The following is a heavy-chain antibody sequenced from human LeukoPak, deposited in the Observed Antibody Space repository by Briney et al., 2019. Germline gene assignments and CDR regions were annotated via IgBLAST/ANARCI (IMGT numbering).Heavy chain of an antibody. J-gene: IGHJ4*02. Sequence: GGSLRLSCSASGFTFSSFALHWVRQAPGKGLEYVSSISSNGGSTYYADSVKGRFTISRDNSKNTLYFQMSSLRAEDTAVYYCVKSDHIVGATYFDLWGQGTLVTVSS. CDR2: ISSNGGST. CDR1: GFTFSSFA. CDR3: VKSDHIVGATYFDL. D-gene: IGHD1-26*01. V-gene: IGHV3-64*05.